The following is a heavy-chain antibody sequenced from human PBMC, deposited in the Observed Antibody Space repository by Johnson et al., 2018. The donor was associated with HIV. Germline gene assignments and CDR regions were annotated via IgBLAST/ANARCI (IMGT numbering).Heavy chain of an antibody. Sequence: QVQLVESGGGVVQPGRSLRLACPVSGFIFTNFAMHWVRQAPGKGLEWVAVISYDGSNKYYADSVKGRCTISRDNSQNTLYLQMKSLRAEDTAVYYCVRLMTRESTDAFDIWGQGTMVTVSS. J-gene: IGHJ3*02. CDR1: GFIFTNFA. V-gene: IGHV3-30-3*02. CDR3: VRLMTRESTDAFDI. CDR2: ISYDGSNK. D-gene: IGHD5/OR15-5a*01.